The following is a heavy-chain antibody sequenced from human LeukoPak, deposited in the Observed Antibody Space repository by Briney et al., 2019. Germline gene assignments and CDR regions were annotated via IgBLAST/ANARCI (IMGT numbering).Heavy chain of an antibody. CDR1: GXTFSYYW. CDR3: AGMVTTPSAFDI. V-gene: IGHV3-74*01. CDR2: INSDGSTT. D-gene: IGHD2-21*02. J-gene: IGHJ3*02. Sequence: GSLRLSCSASGXTFSYYWMHWVRQAPGKGLVWVSRINSDGSTTSYADSVKGRFTISRDNAKNTLSLQMNTLRAEDAAVYYCAGMVTTPSAFDIWGQGTMVTVSS.